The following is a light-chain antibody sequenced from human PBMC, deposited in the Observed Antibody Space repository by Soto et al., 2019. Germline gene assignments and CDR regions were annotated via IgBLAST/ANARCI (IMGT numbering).Light chain of an antibody. CDR3: SSYVGSNNYV. V-gene: IGLV2-8*01. CDR1: SSDVGGYNY. J-gene: IGLJ1*01. Sequence: QSALTQPPSASGSPRQSVTLSCTGTSSDVGGYNYVSWYQQHPGKAPKLIIYEVTKRPSGVPDRFSGSKSGNTASLTVSGLQAEDEADYYCSSYVGSNNYVFGTGTKVTVL. CDR2: EVT.